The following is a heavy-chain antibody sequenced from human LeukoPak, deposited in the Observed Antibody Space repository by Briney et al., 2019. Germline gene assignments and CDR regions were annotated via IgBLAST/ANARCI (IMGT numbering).Heavy chain of an antibody. V-gene: IGHV4-34*01. CDR2: INHSGST. J-gene: IGHJ5*02. CDR1: GRSFSGYY. D-gene: IGHD3-22*01. Sequence: SETLSLTCAVYGRSFSGYYWSWIRQPPGKGLEWIGEINHSGSTNYNPSLKSRVTISVDTSKNQFSLKLSSVTAADTAVYYCARGQDGITMIVVVHRGPRWFDPWGQGTLVTVSS. CDR3: ARGQDGITMIVVVHRGPRWFDP.